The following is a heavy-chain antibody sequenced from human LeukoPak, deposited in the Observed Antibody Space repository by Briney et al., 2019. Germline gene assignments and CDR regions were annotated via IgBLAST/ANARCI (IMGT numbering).Heavy chain of an antibody. CDR3: ARDEMDV. V-gene: IGHV1-69*13. CDR2: IIPIFGTA. Sequence: SVKVSCKASGYTFTGYYMHWVRQAPGQGLEWMGGIIPIFGTANYAQKFQGRVTITAGESTSTAYMELSSLRSEDTAVYYCARDEMDVWGQGTTVTVSS. CDR1: GYTFTGYY. J-gene: IGHJ6*02.